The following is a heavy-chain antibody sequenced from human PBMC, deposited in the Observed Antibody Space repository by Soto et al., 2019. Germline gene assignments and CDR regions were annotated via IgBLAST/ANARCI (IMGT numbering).Heavy chain of an antibody. CDR1: GGSFSGYY. V-gene: IGHV4-34*01. D-gene: IGHD6-13*01. CDR2: INHSGST. J-gene: IGHJ5*02. Sequence: PSETLSLTCAVDGGSFSGYYWSWIRQPPGKGLEWIGEINHSGSTNYNPSLKSRVTISVDTSKNQFSLKLSSVTAADTAVYYCARGRSIAAAGTDLWFDPWGQGTLVTVSS. CDR3: ARGRSIAAAGTDLWFDP.